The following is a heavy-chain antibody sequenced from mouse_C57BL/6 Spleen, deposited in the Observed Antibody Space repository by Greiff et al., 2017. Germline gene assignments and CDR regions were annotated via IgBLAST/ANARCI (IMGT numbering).Heavy chain of an antibody. J-gene: IGHJ2*01. D-gene: IGHD1-1*01. Sequence: DVHLVESGGDLVKPGGSLKLSCAASGFTFSSYGMSWVRQTPDKRLEWVATISSGGSYTYYPDSVKGRFTISRDNAKNTLYLQMSSLKSEDTAMYYCARHGRTTVVASYYFDYWGQGTTLTVSS. CDR1: GFTFSSYG. V-gene: IGHV5-6*01. CDR2: ISSGGSYT. CDR3: ARHGRTTVVASYYFDY.